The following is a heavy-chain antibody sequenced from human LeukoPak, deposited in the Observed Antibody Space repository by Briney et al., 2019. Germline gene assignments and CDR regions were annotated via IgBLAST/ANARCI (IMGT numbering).Heavy chain of an antibody. CDR3: ARYSYGDNYYFDY. J-gene: IGHJ4*02. V-gene: IGHV5-51*01. D-gene: IGHD5-18*01. CDR1: GYSSTSYW. Sequence: AESLKISCKGSGYSSTSYWIGWVRQMAGKGLEWMGIIYPGDSDTRYSPSFQGQVTISADKSISTAYLQWSSLKASDTAMYYCARYSYGDNYYFDYWGQGALVTVSS. CDR2: IYPGDSDT.